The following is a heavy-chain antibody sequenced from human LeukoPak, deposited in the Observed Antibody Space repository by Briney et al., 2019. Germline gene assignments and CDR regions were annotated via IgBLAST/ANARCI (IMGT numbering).Heavy chain of an antibody. CDR1: GGSIRDYQ. CDR3: ARGDGYNSVRFYY. J-gene: IGHJ4*02. Sequence: PSETLSLTCAVSGGSIRDYQWSWIRQPPGKGLEWIGHINTNGRTDYNPSLRSRLTFSVDTSRDQFSLKLSSVTAADTAVYYCARGDGYNSVRFYYWGQGTLVTVSS. CDR2: INTNGRT. D-gene: IGHD5-24*01. V-gene: IGHV4-4*09.